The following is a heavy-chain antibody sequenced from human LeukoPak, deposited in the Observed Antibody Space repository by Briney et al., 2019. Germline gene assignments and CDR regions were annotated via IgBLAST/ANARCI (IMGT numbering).Heavy chain of an antibody. Sequence: GGSLRLSCAASGFTFSSYSMNWVRQAPGKGLEWVSSISSTSSYIYYADSVKGRFTISRDNAKNSLYLQMNSLRAEDTAVYYCARKVVAAQDYWGQGTLVTVSS. CDR1: GFTFSSYS. V-gene: IGHV3-21*01. CDR2: ISSTSSYI. J-gene: IGHJ4*02. CDR3: ARKVVAAQDY. D-gene: IGHD2-15*01.